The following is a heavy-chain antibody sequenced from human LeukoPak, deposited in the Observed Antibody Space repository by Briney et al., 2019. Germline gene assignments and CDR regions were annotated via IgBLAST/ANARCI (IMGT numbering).Heavy chain of an antibody. Sequence: GGSLRLSCAASGFTFSSYSMHWVRQAPGKRLVWVSRINSDGSSTTYADSVKGRFTISRDNAKNTLYLHMNGLRADDTAVYYCVYGGNSTCFDIWGQGTMVTVSS. J-gene: IGHJ3*02. CDR1: GFTFSSYS. CDR3: VYGGNSTCFDI. D-gene: IGHD4-23*01. CDR2: INSDGSST. V-gene: IGHV3-74*01.